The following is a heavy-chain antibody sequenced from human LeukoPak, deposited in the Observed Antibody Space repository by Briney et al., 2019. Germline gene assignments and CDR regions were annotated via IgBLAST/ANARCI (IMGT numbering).Heavy chain of an antibody. Sequence: GGSLRLSCAASGFTVSSSYMSWVRQAPGKGLDWVSLIYSGGSTHYADSVKGRFSISRDSSKNTLYLQMNPLRDEDTAVYYCVRGQTSTSPGVWGQGTTVTVSS. CDR1: GFTVSSSY. D-gene: IGHD5-24*01. J-gene: IGHJ6*02. CDR3: VRGQTSTSPGV. V-gene: IGHV3-53*05. CDR2: IYSGGST.